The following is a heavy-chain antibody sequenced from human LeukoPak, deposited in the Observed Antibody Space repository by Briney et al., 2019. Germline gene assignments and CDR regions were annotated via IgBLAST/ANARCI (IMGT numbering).Heavy chain of an antibody. Sequence: SETLSLTCTVSGGSISSSSYYWGWIRQPPGKGLEWIGSIYYSGSTYYNPSLKSRVTISVDTSKNQFSLKLSSVTAADTAVYYCARHETGLLEWFPGYMDVWGKGTTVTVSS. V-gene: IGHV4-39*01. D-gene: IGHD3-3*01. J-gene: IGHJ6*03. CDR3: ARHETGLLEWFPGYMDV. CDR2: IYYSGST. CDR1: GGSISSSSYY.